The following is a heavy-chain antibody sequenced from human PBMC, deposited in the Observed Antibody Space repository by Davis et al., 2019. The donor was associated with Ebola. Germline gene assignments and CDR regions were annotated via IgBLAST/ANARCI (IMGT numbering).Heavy chain of an antibody. CDR3: ATFTIFGVVITTYFDY. Sequence: SVPVSCMVSGYILTELSMHWVRQAPGKGLEWMGGFDPEDGETIFARKFQGGGTMTEVTSTDTAYMELSSLRSEDTAVYYCATFTIFGVVITTYFDYWGQGTLVTVSS. V-gene: IGHV1-24*01. J-gene: IGHJ4*02. CDR1: GYILTELS. D-gene: IGHD3-3*01. CDR2: FDPEDGET.